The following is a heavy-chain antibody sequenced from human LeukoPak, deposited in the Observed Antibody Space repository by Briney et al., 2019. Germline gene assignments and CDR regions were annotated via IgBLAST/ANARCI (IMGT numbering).Heavy chain of an antibody. Sequence: GGSLRLSCTASGFTFSDYGMHWVRQAPGKGLEWVAFIWYDGTNKYYVDSVRGRFTISRDNSKNTLYLQMNSLRAEDTAVYYCARDFELSHWGQGTLVTVPS. CDR1: GFTFSDYG. V-gene: IGHV3-33*01. CDR3: ARDFELSH. CDR2: IWYDGTNK. J-gene: IGHJ4*02. D-gene: IGHD3-16*02.